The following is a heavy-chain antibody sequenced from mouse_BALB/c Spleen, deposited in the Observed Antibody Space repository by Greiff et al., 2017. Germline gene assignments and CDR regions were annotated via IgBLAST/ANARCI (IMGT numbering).Heavy chain of an antibody. Sequence: EVQLKESGPGLVKPSQSLSLTCSVTGYSITSGYYWNWIRQFPGNKLEWMGYISYDGSNNYNPSLKNRISITRDTSKNQFFLKLNSVTTEDTATYYCAREGLQAYWGQGTLVTVSA. V-gene: IGHV3-6*02. CDR3: AREGLQAY. D-gene: IGHD3-3*01. CDR1: GYSITSGYY. J-gene: IGHJ3*01. CDR2: ISYDGSN.